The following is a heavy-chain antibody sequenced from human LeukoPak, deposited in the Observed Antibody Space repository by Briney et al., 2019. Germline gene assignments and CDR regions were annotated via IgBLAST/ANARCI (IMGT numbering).Heavy chain of an antibody. CDR3: ARAHSGYCSSTSCYSNWFDP. J-gene: IGHJ5*02. Sequence: PGGSLRLSCAASGFTFSSYRMNWVRQAPGKGLEWVSSISSSGSYIFYADSVKGRFTISRDNAKNPLYLQMNSLRAEDTAVYYCARAHSGYCSSTSCYSNWFDPWGQGTLVTVSS. CDR1: GFTFSSYR. V-gene: IGHV3-21*06. D-gene: IGHD2-2*03. CDR2: ISSSGSYI.